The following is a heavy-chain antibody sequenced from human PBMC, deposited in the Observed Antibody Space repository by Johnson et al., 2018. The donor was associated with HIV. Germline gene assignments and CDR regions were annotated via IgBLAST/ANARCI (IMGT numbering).Heavy chain of an antibody. CDR3: ARAPGWFDAFDI. J-gene: IGHJ3*02. CDR1: GFTVSSNY. V-gene: IGHV3-66*03. Sequence: VQLVESGGGLIQPGGSLRLSCAASGFTVSSNYMSWVRQAPGKGLEWVSVIYGGGSTYYADSVKGRFTISRDNSKNTLYLQMGSLRAEDMAVYYCARAPGWFDAFDIWGQGTMVTVSS. D-gene: IGHD6-19*01. CDR2: IYGGGST.